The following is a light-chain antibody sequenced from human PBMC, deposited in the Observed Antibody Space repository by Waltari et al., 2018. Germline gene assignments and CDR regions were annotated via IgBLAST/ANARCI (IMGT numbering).Light chain of an antibody. CDR2: DAS. J-gene: IGKJ4*01. CDR1: ESLGRT. CDR3: LQYKYWPPLT. Sequence: ETVLTQSLATLSVSPGERVTLSCRASESLGRTLAWYPNKPGQAPRLPIYDASTQATGIPPRVSGSGFGTEFTLTISSLQSEDFAVYYCLQYKYWPPLTFGGGTNVEIK. V-gene: IGKV3-15*01.